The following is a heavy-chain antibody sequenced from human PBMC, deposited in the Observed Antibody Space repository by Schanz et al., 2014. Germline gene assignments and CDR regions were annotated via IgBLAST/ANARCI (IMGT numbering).Heavy chain of an antibody. J-gene: IGHJ4*02. Sequence: QVQLVESGGGVVQPGGSLRLSCAASGFIFSNYGMHWVRQAPGKGLEWVALISNDGSIKYYADSVEGRFTISRDNSRNTLYLQMNSLRTEDTAVYYCAKQIHYDILTVTRNWGQGTLVTVSS. V-gene: IGHV3-30*19. CDR3: AKQIHYDILTVTRN. CDR1: GFIFSNYG. CDR2: ISNDGSIK. D-gene: IGHD3-9*01.